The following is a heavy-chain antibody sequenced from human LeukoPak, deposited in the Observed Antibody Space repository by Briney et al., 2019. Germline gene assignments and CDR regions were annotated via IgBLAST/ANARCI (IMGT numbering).Heavy chain of an antibody. Sequence: PGGSLRLSCAASGFTFSSYSMNWVRQAPGKGLEWVSYISSSSSTIYYADSVKGRFTISRDNAKNSLYLQMNSLRAEDTAVYYCATAPWYYDSSGYFHYWGQGTLVTVSS. D-gene: IGHD3-22*01. CDR1: GFTFSSYS. J-gene: IGHJ4*02. V-gene: IGHV3-48*01. CDR3: ATAPWYYDSSGYFHY. CDR2: ISSSSSTI.